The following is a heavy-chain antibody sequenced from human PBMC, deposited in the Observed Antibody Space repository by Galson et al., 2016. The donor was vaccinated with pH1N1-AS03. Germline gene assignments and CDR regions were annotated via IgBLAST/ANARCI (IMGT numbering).Heavy chain of an antibody. Sequence: SVKVSCKASDYTFTNYGISWVRQAPGQGLEWMGWISTYNGNTNYAQKFQGRVTMTTDTSTSTAYMELRSLRSDDTAVYYFARDYSTSSQYYYYYYMDVWGKGTTVTVFS. CDR3: ARDYSTSSQYYYYYYMDV. V-gene: IGHV1-18*01. J-gene: IGHJ6*03. CDR1: DYTFTNYG. D-gene: IGHD6-6*01. CDR2: ISTYNGNT.